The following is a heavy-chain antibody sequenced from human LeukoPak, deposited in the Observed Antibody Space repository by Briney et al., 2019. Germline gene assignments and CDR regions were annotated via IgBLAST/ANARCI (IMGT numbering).Heavy chain of an antibody. CDR3: ARGMYYYGSGSYANYFDY. Sequence: ASVKVSCKACGGTFSSYTISWVRQAPGQGLEWMGRIIPILGIANYAQKFQGRVTITADKSTSTAYMELSSLRSEDTAVYYCARGMYYYGSGSYANYFDYWGQGTLVTVSS. V-gene: IGHV1-69*02. J-gene: IGHJ4*02. CDR2: IIPILGIA. D-gene: IGHD3-10*01. CDR1: GGTFSSYT.